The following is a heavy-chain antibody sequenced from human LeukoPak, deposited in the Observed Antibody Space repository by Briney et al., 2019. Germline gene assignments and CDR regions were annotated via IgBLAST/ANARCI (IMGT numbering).Heavy chain of an antibody. D-gene: IGHD6-19*01. CDR2: IYYSGST. Sequence: AEALSFTCTASGGSISSYYWSWIRQPPGKGLEWIGYIYYSGSTNYNPSLKSRVTISVDTSKNQFSLKLSSVTAADTAVYYCARLGYSSGWYNGYWGQGTLVTVSS. V-gene: IGHV4-59*12. J-gene: IGHJ4*02. CDR1: GGSISSYY. CDR3: ARLGYSSGWYNGY.